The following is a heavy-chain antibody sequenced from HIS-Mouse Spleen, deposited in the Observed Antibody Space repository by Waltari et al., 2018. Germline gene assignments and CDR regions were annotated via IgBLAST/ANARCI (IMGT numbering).Heavy chain of an antibody. Sequence: QVQRVESGGGVVQPGRSLRLSCAAPGFTFSSYAMHWVRPAPGKGLEWVAVISYDGSNKYYADSVKGRFTISRDNSKNTLYLQMNSLRAEDTAVYYCARGAVAGDAFDIWGQGTMVTVSS. J-gene: IGHJ3*02. CDR3: ARGAVAGDAFDI. CDR1: GFTFSSYA. D-gene: IGHD6-19*01. V-gene: IGHV3-30*04. CDR2: ISYDGSNK.